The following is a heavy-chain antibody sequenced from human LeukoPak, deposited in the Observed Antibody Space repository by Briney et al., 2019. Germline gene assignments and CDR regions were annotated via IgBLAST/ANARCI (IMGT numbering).Heavy chain of an antibody. CDR2: ISGSGGST. CDR3: AKHRRRSSSWDMDV. J-gene: IGHJ6*03. CDR1: GGTFSSYG. Sequence: SCKASGGTFSSYGMSWVRQAPGKGLEWVSAISGSGGSTYYADSVKDRFTISRDNSKNTLYLQMNSLRAEDTAVYYCAKHRRRSSSWDMDVWGKGTTVTISS. D-gene: IGHD6-13*01. V-gene: IGHV3-23*01.